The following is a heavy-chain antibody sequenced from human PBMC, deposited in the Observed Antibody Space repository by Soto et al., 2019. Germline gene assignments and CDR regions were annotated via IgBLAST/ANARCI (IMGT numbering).Heavy chain of an antibody. Sequence: QVQLVESGGGVVQPGRSLRLSCAASGFTLSSYAMHWVRQAPGKGLEWVAVISYDGSNKYYADSVKGRFTISRDNSKNTLYLQMNSLRAEDTAVYYCARGGDVRNDYWGQGTLVTVSS. J-gene: IGHJ4*02. CDR3: ARGGDVRNDY. V-gene: IGHV3-30-3*01. CDR2: ISYDGSNK. D-gene: IGHD3-16*01. CDR1: GFTLSSYA.